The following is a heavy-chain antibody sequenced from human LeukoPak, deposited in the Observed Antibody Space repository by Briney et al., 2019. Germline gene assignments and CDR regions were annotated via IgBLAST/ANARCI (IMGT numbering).Heavy chain of an antibody. J-gene: IGHJ4*02. CDR1: GFTFSSYA. V-gene: IGHV3-23*01. CDR3: AKELSRAAAGPLTSEVDY. Sequence: GGSLRLSCAASGFTFSSYAMSWVRQAPGKGLEWVSAISGSGGSTYYADSVKGRFTISRDNSKNTLYLQMNSLRAEDTAVYYCAKELSRAAAGPLTSEVDYWGQGTLVTVSS. D-gene: IGHD6-13*01. CDR2: ISGSGGST.